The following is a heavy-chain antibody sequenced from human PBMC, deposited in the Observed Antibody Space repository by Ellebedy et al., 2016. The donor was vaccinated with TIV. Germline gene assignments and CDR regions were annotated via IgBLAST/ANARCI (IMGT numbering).Heavy chain of an antibody. J-gene: IGHJ6*02. D-gene: IGHD3-10*01. Sequence: GESLKISCAASGFTFSSYGMHWVRQAPGKGLEWVAVIWYDGSNKYYADSVKGRFTISRDNSKNTLYLQMNSLRAEDTAVYYCAREPMVRGVIRRGYAMDVWGQGTTVTVFS. CDR2: IWYDGSNK. V-gene: IGHV3-33*01. CDR3: AREPMVRGVIRRGYAMDV. CDR1: GFTFSSYG.